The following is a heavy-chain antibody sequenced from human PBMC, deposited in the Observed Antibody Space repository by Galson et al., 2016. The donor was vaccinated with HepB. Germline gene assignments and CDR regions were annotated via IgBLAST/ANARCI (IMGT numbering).Heavy chain of an antibody. CDR3: ARQYTGGPSDY. D-gene: IGHD5-18*01. J-gene: IGHJ4*02. CDR1: GGSMSSDDW. V-gene: IGHV4-4*02. CDR2: ILHSGRV. Sequence: SETLSLTCAVSGGSMSSDDWWSWVRQPPGQGLEWIGQILHSGRVHYTPSLASRVTISIDRSNYSFSLRLTSVTAADTALYYCARQYTGGPSDYWGQGTLVIVSS.